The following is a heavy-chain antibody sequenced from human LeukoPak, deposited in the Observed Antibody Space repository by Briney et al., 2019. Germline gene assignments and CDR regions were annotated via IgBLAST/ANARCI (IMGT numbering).Heavy chain of an antibody. CDR3: AKDNVLLWFGELYYPYFDY. Sequence: GGSLRLSCAASGFTFSSYGMHWVRQAPGKGLEWVAVISYDGSNKYYADSVRGRFTISRDNSKNTLYLQMNSLRAEDTAVYYCAKDNVLLWFGELYYPYFDYWGQGTLVTVSS. CDR1: GFTFSSYG. CDR2: ISYDGSNK. J-gene: IGHJ4*02. V-gene: IGHV3-30*18. D-gene: IGHD3-10*01.